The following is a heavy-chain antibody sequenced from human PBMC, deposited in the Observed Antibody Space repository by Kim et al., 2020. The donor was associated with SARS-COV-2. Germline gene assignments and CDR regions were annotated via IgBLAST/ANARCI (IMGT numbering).Heavy chain of an antibody. V-gene: IGHV3-33*08. CDR1: GFTFSSYG. CDR2: IWYDGSNK. J-gene: IGHJ3*02. Sequence: GGSLRLSCAASGFTFSSYGMHWVRRAPGKGLEWVSVIWYDGSNKYYADSVKGRFTISRDNSKNTLYLQMNSLRAEDTAVYYCARGGGDSADAFDIWYQG. CDR3: ARGGGDSADAFDI. D-gene: IGHD2-21*02.